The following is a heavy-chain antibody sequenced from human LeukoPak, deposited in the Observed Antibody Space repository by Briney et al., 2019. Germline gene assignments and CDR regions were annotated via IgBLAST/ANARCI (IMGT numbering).Heavy chain of an antibody. CDR1: GFTFSSYG. Sequence: GGSLRLSCAASGFTFSSYGMHWVRQAPGKGLEWVAVISYDGSNKYYADSVKGRFTISRDNSKNTLYLQMNSLRAEDMAVYYCAKGWESSSSLLDYWGQGTLVTVSS. V-gene: IGHV3-30*18. CDR3: AKGWESSSSLLDY. J-gene: IGHJ4*02. D-gene: IGHD6-6*01. CDR2: ISYDGSNK.